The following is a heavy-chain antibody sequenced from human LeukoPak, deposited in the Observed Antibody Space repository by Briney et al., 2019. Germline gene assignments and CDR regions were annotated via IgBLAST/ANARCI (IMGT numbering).Heavy chain of an antibody. V-gene: IGHV3-21*01. CDR2: INSDSSHI. D-gene: IGHD5-18*01. J-gene: IGHJ4*02. CDR3: ARSISGYRYGVDY. CDR1: RFTFSSYS. Sequence: GGSLRLSCAASRFTFSSYSMNWVRQAPGKGLEWVSSINSDSSHIYYADSVKGRFTISRDNAKDSLYLQMNSLRAEDTAVYYCARSISGYRYGVDYWGQGTLVTVSS.